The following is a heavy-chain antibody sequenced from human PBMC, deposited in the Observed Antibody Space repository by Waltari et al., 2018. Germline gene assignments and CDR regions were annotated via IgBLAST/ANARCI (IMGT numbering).Heavy chain of an antibody. V-gene: IGHV4-59*01. CDR1: GGSISSYY. CDR2: IYYSGST. J-gene: IGHJ4*02. Sequence: QVQLQESGPGLVKPSETLSLTCTVSGGSISSYYWSWIRQPPGKGLEWIGYIYYSGSTNNNPALKSRVTISVDTSKSQFSLKLSSVTAADTAVYYCARVGTCSSTSCYASYFDYWGQGTLVTVSS. CDR3: ARVGTCSSTSCYASYFDY. D-gene: IGHD2-2*01.